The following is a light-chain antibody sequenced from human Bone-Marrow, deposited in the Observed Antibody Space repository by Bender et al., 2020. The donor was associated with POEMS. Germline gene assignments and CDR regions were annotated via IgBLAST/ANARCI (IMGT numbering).Light chain of an antibody. CDR3: CSYTGTYTFV. V-gene: IGLV2-14*03. CDR2: DVS. J-gene: IGLJ1*01. Sequence: QSALTQPASVSGSPGQSITISCSGTSSDVGAYNYVSWYQHHPGKAPKLLIYDVSIRPTGVSDRFSGSKSDNTASLTISALQAEDEADYYCCSYTGTYTFVFGTGTKVTVL. CDR1: SSDVGAYNY.